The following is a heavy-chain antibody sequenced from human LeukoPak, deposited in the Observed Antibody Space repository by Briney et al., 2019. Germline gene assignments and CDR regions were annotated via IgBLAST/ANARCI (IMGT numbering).Heavy chain of an antibody. CDR1: GGSISSYS. J-gene: IGHJ4*02. Sequence: SETLSLTCIVSGGSISSYSWNWIRQSPGKGLEWVGYIPHSGTTNYKPSLKSRVTISVDTSKNQLSLKLSSVTAADTAVYYCARDIGSGWYFFDYWGQGTLVTVSS. CDR3: ARDIGSGWYFFDY. D-gene: IGHD6-19*01. CDR2: IPHSGTT. V-gene: IGHV4-59*01.